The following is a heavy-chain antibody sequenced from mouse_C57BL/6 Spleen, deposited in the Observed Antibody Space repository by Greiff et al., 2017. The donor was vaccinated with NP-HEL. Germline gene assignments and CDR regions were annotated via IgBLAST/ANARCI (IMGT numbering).Heavy chain of an antibody. J-gene: IGHJ1*03. CDR3: ARGEANWWYFDV. D-gene: IGHD4-1*01. V-gene: IGHV3-6*01. Sequence: DVKLVESGPGLVKPSQSLSLTCSVTGYSITSGYYWNWIRQFPGNKLEWMGYISYDGSNNYNPSLKNRISITRDTSKNQFFLKLNSVTTEDTATYYGARGEANWWYFDVWGTGTTVTVSS. CDR1: GYSITSGYY. CDR2: ISYDGSN.